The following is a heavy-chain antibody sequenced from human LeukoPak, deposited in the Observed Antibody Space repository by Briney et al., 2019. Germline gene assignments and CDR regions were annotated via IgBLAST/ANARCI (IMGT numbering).Heavy chain of an antibody. D-gene: IGHD6-19*01. CDR2: IYHSGST. Sequence: SETLSLTCAVSGGSISSSNWWSWVRQPPGKGLEWIGEIYHSGSTNYNPSLKSRVTISVDKSKNQFSLKLSSVTAADTAVYYCARHLEWQWLVHSNWYFDLWGRGTLVTVSS. CDR1: GGSISSSNW. V-gene: IGHV4-4*02. CDR3: ARHLEWQWLVHSNWYFDL. J-gene: IGHJ2*01.